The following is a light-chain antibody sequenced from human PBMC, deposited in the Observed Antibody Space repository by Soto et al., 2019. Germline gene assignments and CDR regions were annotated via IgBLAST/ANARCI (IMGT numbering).Light chain of an antibody. Sequence: DIQMTPSPSSLSASVGDRVTITCQASQDINNYLNWYQQKPGKAPKLLIYDASNLETGVPSRFSGSGSGTDFTFTISSLQPEDVATYYCQQYDNLPRYTFGQGTKLEIK. V-gene: IGKV1-33*01. CDR3: QQYDNLPRYT. J-gene: IGKJ2*01. CDR2: DAS. CDR1: QDINNY.